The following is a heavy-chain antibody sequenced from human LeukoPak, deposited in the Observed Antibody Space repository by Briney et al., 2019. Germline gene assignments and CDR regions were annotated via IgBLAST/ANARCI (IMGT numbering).Heavy chain of an antibody. V-gene: IGHV3-23*01. CDR3: AKPRPSYSSSWYDH. J-gene: IGHJ5*02. CDR1: GFPFSSYA. Sequence: PGGSLRLSCAASGFPFSSYAMSWVRQAPGRGLQWVSSISGSGGRTNYADSVRGRFTISRDNSKNTLYLQMNSLRAEDTAAYYCAKPRPSYSSSWYDHWGQGTLVTVSS. D-gene: IGHD6-13*01. CDR2: ISGSGGRT.